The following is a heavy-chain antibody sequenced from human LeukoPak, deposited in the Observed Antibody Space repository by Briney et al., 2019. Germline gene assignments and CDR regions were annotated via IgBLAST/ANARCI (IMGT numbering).Heavy chain of an antibody. Sequence: GGSLRLSCAASGFTFSSYGMHWVRQAPGKGLEWVAFIRYDGSKKDYADSVKGRFTISRDNSKNTLYLQMNSLRAEDAAVYYCAKELRYYDSSGYYDDYWGQGTLVTVSS. D-gene: IGHD3-22*01. J-gene: IGHJ4*02. CDR1: GFTFSSYG. CDR3: AKELRYYDSSGYYDDY. CDR2: IRYDGSKK. V-gene: IGHV3-30*02.